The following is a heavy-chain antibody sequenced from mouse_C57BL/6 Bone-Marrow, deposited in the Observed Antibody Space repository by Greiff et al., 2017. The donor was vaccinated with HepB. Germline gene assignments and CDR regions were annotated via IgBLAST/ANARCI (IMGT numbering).Heavy chain of an antibody. CDR3: ARKDGYYLDY. CDR2: IDPSDSYT. D-gene: IGHD2-3*01. V-gene: IGHV1-59*01. Sequence: VQLQQPGAELVRPGTSVKLSCKASGYTFTSYWMHWVKQRPGQGLEWIGVIDPSDSYTNYNQKFKGMATLTVDTSSSTAYMQLSSLTSEDSAVYYCARKDGYYLDYWGQGTTLTVSS. CDR1: GYTFTSYW. J-gene: IGHJ2*01.